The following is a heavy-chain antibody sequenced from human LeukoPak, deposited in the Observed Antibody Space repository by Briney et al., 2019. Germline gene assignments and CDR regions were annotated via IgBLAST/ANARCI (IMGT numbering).Heavy chain of an antibody. V-gene: IGHV3-21*01. Sequence: PGGSLRLSCAASGFTFSSYSMNWVRQAPGKGLEWVSSISSSSSYIYYADSVKGRFTISRDNAKNSLYLQMNSLRVEDTAVYYCARDNWVVVAATRSYYFDYWGQGTLVTVS. D-gene: IGHD2-15*01. CDR3: ARDNWVVVAATRSYYFDY. CDR2: ISSSSSYI. CDR1: GFTFSSYS. J-gene: IGHJ4*02.